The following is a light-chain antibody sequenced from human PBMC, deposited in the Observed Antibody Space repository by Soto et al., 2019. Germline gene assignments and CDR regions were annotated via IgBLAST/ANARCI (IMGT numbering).Light chain of an antibody. CDR2: DVS. V-gene: IGLV2-11*01. CDR3: CSYAGSYSWV. Sequence: QSVLTQPRSVSGSPGQSVTISCTGTGSDVGAYKYVSWYQQHPGKVPKVIIYDVSERPSGVPDRFSGSKSGDTASLTISGLQVEDEADYYCCSYAGSYSWVFGGGTKLTVL. CDR1: GSDVGAYKY. J-gene: IGLJ3*02.